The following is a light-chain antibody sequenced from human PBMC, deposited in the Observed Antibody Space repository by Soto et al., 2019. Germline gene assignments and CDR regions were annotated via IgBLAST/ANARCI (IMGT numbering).Light chain of an antibody. CDR3: GTWHSSLSAVV. J-gene: IGLJ2*01. V-gene: IGLV1-51*01. CDR2: DNS. Sequence: QSVLTQPPSVSAAPGQKVTISCSGSSSNIGNNYVSWYQHLPGTAPKLLIYDNSKRPSGIPDRFSGSKSGTSATLGITGLQTGDEADYYCGTWHSSLSAVVFGGGTKLTVL. CDR1: SSNIGNNY.